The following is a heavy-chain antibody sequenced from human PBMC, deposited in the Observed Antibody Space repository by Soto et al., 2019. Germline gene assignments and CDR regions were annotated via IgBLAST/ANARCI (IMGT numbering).Heavy chain of an antibody. V-gene: IGHV1-69*01. Sequence: QVQLVQSGAEVKKPGSSVKVSCKASGGTFSSYAISWVRQAPGQGLEWMGGINPIFGTANYAQKFQGRVTITADESTSTAYMELSSMRSEDTAVYYCARDSYYYDSSGYSYFDYWGQGTLVTVSS. CDR3: ARDSYYYDSSGYSYFDY. J-gene: IGHJ4*02. CDR1: GGTFSSYA. CDR2: INPIFGTA. D-gene: IGHD3-22*01.